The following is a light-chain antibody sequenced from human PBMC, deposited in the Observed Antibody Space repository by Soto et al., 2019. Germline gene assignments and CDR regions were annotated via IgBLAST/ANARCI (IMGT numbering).Light chain of an antibody. CDR2: GVT. CDR3: SSYTSASTLLYL. CDR1: SSDVGGYNY. J-gene: IGLJ1*01. Sequence: QSALTQPASVSGSPGQSITISCTGTSSDVGGYNYVSWYQQHPGIAPKLLIYGVTNRPSGVSTRFSGSKSGNTASLTISGVQAEDESDYYCSSYTSASTLLYLFGTGTKVTVL. V-gene: IGLV2-14*01.